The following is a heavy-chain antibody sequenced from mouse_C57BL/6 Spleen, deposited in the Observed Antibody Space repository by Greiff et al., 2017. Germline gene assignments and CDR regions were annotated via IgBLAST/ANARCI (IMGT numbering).Heavy chain of an antibody. Sequence: EVQLQQSGPELVKPGASVKISCKASGYTFTDYYMNWVKQSHGKSLEWIGDINPNNGGTSYNQKFKGKATLTVDKSSSTAYMELRSLTSEDSAVYYCARRRIYDGYYDAMDYWGQGTSVTVS. CDR3: ARRRIYDGYYDAMDY. J-gene: IGHJ4*01. D-gene: IGHD2-3*01. V-gene: IGHV1-26*01. CDR2: INPNNGGT. CDR1: GYTFTDYY.